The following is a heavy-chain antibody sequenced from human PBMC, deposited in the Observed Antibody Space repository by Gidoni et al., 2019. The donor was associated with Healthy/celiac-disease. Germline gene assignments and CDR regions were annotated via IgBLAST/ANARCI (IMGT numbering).Heavy chain of an antibody. CDR1: GYTFTSYG. CDR3: ARAIPDYDSSGYGWFDP. V-gene: IGHV1-18*04. J-gene: IGHJ5*02. Sequence: QVQLVQSGAEVKKPGASVKVSCKASGYTFTSYGISWVRQAPGQGLEWMGWISAYNGNTNYAQKLQGRVTMTTDTSTSTAYMELRSLRSDDTAVYYCARAIPDYDSSGYGWFDPWGQGTLVTVSS. D-gene: IGHD3-22*01. CDR2: ISAYNGNT.